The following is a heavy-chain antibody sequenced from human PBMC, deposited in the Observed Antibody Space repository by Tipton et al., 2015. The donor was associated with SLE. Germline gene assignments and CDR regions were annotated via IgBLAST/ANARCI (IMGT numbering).Heavy chain of an antibody. Sequence: TLSLTCTVSGGSISSGSYYWSWIRQPPGKGLEWIGYIYYRGTTNYNPSLKSRVTISIDTSKNQFSLKLSSVTAADTAVYYCARVVNWDWYFDLWGRGTLVTVSS. CDR3: ARVVNWDWYFDL. D-gene: IGHD1-1*01. J-gene: IGHJ2*01. CDR2: IYYRGTT. CDR1: GGSISSGSYY. V-gene: IGHV4-61*01.